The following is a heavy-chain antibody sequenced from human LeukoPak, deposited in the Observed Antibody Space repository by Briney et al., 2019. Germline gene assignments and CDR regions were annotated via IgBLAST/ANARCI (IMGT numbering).Heavy chain of an antibody. CDR2: IYYRVTS. CDR1: GDSISTYY. V-gene: IGHV4-59*12. CDR3: ARALGGTFWFDP. Sequence: PSETLSLTCTVSGDSISTYYWSWIRQPPGKGLEWIGYIYYRVTSDYNPSLKSRVTMSVDTSKNQFSLNLSSVTAADTAVYFCARALGGTFWFDPWGQGALVTVSS. D-gene: IGHD2/OR15-2a*01. J-gene: IGHJ5*02.